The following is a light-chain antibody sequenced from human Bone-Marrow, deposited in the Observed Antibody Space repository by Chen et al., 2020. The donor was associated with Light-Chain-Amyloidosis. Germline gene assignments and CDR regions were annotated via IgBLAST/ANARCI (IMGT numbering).Light chain of an antibody. CDR3: QQSYSTPIT. J-gene: IGKJ5*01. CDR1: QTIGKY. Sequence: DIQMTQSPSTLSASVGDRVTITCRASQTIGKYLNWYQQKPGKAPKLLIYAASSLQSGVPSRFSGGGSGTDFTLSISSLQAEEFAIYYCQQSYSTPITFGQGTRLEIK. V-gene: IGKV1-39*01. CDR2: AAS.